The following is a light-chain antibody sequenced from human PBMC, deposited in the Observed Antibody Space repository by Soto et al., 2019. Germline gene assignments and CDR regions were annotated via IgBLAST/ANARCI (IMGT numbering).Light chain of an antibody. J-gene: IGKJ5*01. CDR1: HSVSLS. V-gene: IGKV3-11*01. CDR2: DAS. CDR3: QQRSSWPIP. Sequence: IVGSQSPATLSLSPGNRATLPCTASHSVSLSLARYQQKPGQAPGLLIYDASNRATGIPARFSGSGSETYFTLTISSLEPEDFAVYYCQQRSSWPIPFGQGTRLE.